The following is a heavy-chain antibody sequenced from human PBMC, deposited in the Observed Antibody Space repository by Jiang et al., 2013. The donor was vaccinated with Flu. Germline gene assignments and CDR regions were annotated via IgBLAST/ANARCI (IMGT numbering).Heavy chain of an antibody. V-gene: IGHV4-31*03. CDR3: ARGGDYYDRSGETLFDY. CDR1: GGSISSGGYY. Sequence: GPGLVKPSQTLSLTCTVSGGSISSGGYYWSWIRQHPGKGLEWIGYMYSSGSTFYNPSLKSRVTISGDTSKNQFSLRLSSVTAADTAVYYCARGGDYYDRSGETLFDYWGQGTLVTVSS. J-gene: IGHJ4*02. CDR2: MYSSGST. D-gene: IGHD3-22*01.